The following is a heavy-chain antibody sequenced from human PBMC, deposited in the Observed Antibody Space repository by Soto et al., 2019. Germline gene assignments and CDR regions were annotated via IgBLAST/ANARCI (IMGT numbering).Heavy chain of an antibody. CDR3: ARQMESSGNFPPWFDP. CDR1: GFTFSNYW. D-gene: IGHD3-22*01. J-gene: IGHJ5*02. Sequence: ESGGGLVQPGGSLRLSCAASGFTFSNYWMSWVRQTPGQGLARVADVKQDGSEKYYVASVRGRFTISRDNDKNSLDLQMKSLTAEDTAVYYCARQMESSGNFPPWFDPWGQGTLVTVSS. CDR2: VKQDGSEK. V-gene: IGHV3-7*01.